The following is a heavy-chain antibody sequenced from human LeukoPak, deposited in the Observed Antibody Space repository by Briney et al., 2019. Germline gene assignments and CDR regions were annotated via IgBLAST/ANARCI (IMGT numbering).Heavy chain of an antibody. CDR3: ARGARGYYFDY. Sequence: GGSLRLSCAASGFTFGSYSMNWVRQAPGKGLEWVSSISSSSSYIYYADSVKGRFTISRDNAKNSLYLQMNSLRAEDTAVYYCARGARGYYFDYWGQGTLVTVSS. V-gene: IGHV3-21*01. D-gene: IGHD3-16*01. CDR2: ISSSSSYI. CDR1: GFTFGSYS. J-gene: IGHJ4*02.